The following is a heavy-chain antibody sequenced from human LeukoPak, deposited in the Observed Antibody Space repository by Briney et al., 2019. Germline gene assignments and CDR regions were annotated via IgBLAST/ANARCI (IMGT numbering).Heavy chain of an antibody. CDR1: GFPFSDYY. V-gene: IGHV3-11*04. J-gene: IGHJ5*02. CDR2: ISSNSRTI. Sequence: GGSLSLSCAASGFPFSDYYMSWIRQAPGKGLEWVSYISSNSRTIYYADSVEGRFSISRDNAKKSLYLQMNSLRNEDTAVYYCARDRLSGSDWFDPWGQGTLVTVSS. CDR3: ARDRLSGSDWFDP. D-gene: IGHD5-12*01.